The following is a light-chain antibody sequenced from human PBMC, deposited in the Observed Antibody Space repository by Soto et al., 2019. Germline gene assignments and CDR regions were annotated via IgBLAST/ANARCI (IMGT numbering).Light chain of an antibody. Sequence: EIVLTQSPGTLSLSPGERATLSCRASQSVSNNYLAWYQQKPGQAPRLLIYGASNRATGIPDRFSGSGSGTDFTLTISRLESEDIAVYFCQQYGDRPRTFGQGTKVDIK. CDR3: QQYGDRPRT. CDR2: GAS. V-gene: IGKV3-20*01. J-gene: IGKJ1*01. CDR1: QSVSNNY.